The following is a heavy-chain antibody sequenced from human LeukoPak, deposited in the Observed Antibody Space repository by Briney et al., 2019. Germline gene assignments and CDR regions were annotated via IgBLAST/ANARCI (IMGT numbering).Heavy chain of an antibody. Sequence: PGGSLRLSCAASGFTFSSYWMSWDRQAPGKGLEWVANIKQDGSEKYYVDSAKGRFTISRDNAKNSLYLQMNSLRAEDTAVYYCAGSTILTGYYTSNWFDPWGQGTLVTVSS. CDR2: IKQDGSEK. CDR1: GFTFSSYW. D-gene: IGHD3-9*01. J-gene: IGHJ5*02. CDR3: AGSTILTGYYTSNWFDP. V-gene: IGHV3-7*01.